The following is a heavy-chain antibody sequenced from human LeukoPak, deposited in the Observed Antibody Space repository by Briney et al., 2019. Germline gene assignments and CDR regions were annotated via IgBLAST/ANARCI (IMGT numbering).Heavy chain of an antibody. Sequence: SETLSLTCTVSGGSISSSSYYWGWIRQPPGKGLECIGSIYYSGSTNYNPSLKSRITISVDTSKNQFSLKLSSVTAADTAVYYCARVRAVAAGRNWFDPWGQGTLVTVSS. V-gene: IGHV4-39*07. J-gene: IGHJ5*02. D-gene: IGHD6-19*01. CDR2: IYYSGST. CDR1: GGSISSSSYY. CDR3: ARVRAVAAGRNWFDP.